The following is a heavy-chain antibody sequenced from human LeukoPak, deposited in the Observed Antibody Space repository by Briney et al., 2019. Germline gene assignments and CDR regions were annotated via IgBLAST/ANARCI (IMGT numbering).Heavy chain of an antibody. D-gene: IGHD3-22*01. V-gene: IGHV3-33*06. CDR3: AKDANYYDSSGYLIPFDY. Sequence: YYADSVKGRFSVSRDNPKNILYLQMDSLRADDSALYYCAKDANYYDSSGYLIPFDYWGQGTLVTVSS. J-gene: IGHJ4*02.